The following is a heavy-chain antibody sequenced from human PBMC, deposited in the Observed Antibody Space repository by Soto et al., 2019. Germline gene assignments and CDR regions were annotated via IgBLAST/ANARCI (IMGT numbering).Heavy chain of an antibody. CDR1: GFTFSSYA. J-gene: IGHJ3*02. V-gene: IGHV3-23*01. CDR2: ISGSGGSI. D-gene: IGHD3-9*01. CDR3: ARDWNYDILTGFPDAFDI. Sequence: GGSLRLSCAASGFTFSSYAMSWVRQAPGKGLEWVSAISGSGGSIYYADSVKGRFTISRDNSKNSLYLQMNSLRAEDTAVYYCARDWNYDILTGFPDAFDIWGQGTMVTVSS.